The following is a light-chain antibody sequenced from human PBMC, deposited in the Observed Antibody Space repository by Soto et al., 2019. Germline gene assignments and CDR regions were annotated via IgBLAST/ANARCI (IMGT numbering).Light chain of an antibody. CDR2: EGS. CDR3: CSYADSLYV. J-gene: IGLJ1*01. Sequence: QSALTQPASVSGSPGQSITISCTGTSSDVGSYNLVSWYQQHPGKAPKVMIYEGSKRPSGVSNSFSGFKSGNTASLTISGLQAEDEADYYCCSYADSLYVFGSGTKLTVL. CDR1: SSDVGSYNL. V-gene: IGLV2-23*01.